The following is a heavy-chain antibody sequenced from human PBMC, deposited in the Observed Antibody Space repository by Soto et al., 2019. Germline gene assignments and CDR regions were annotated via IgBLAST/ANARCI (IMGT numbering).Heavy chain of an antibody. J-gene: IGHJ6*04. CDR1: GFTFSSYA. CDR2: ISSNGGST. D-gene: IGHD1-26*01. Sequence: GGSLRLSCSASGFTFSSYAMHWVRQAPGKGLEYVSAISSNGGSTYYADSVKGRFTISRDNSKNTLYLQMSSLRAEDTAVYYCVKGNANSGSYYYYYGMDVWGKGTSVTVSS. V-gene: IGHV3-64D*08. CDR3: VKGNANSGSYYYYYGMDV.